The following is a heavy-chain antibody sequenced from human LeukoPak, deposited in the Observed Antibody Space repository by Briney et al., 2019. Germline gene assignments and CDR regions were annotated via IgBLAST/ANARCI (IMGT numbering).Heavy chain of an antibody. CDR3: ARVPRNSSGYHPPDY. D-gene: IGHD3-22*01. V-gene: IGHV4-4*02. Sequence: PSGTLSLTCAVSGGSISSSNWWSWVRQPPGKGLEWIGEIYHSGSTNYNPSLKSRVTISVDKSKNQFSLKLSSVTAADTAVYYCARVPRNSSGYHPPDYWGQGTLVTVSS. CDR2: IYHSGST. J-gene: IGHJ4*02. CDR1: GGSISSSNW.